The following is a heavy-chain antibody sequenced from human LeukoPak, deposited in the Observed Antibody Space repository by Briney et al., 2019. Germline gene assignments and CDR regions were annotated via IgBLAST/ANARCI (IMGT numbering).Heavy chain of an antibody. CDR3: ATRKEGSYFES. J-gene: IGHJ4*02. CDR2: VYYFGNA. D-gene: IGHD3-10*01. V-gene: IGHV4-39*01. CDR1: GGSITTSRYY. Sequence: SETLSLTCSVSGGSITTSRYYWGWIRQPPGKGLEWIGSVYYFGNAYYRPSLMSRATISIDTSKKRISLNLTSVTARDTAIYYCATRKEGSYFESWGQGTLVTVSS.